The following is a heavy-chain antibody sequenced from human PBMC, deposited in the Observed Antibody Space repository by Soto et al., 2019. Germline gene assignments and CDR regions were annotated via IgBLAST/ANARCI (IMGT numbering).Heavy chain of an antibody. CDR1: GGTFSSYA. D-gene: IGHD3-10*01. J-gene: IGHJ3*02. CDR3: VRDRGNPDSFDI. CDR2: IIPIFGTA. Sequence: ASVKVSCKASGGTFSSYAISWVRQAPGQGLEWMGGIIPIFGTANYAQKFQGRVTITADESTSTAYMELSSLRSEDTAVYYCVRDRGNPDSFDIWGQGTMVTVSS. V-gene: IGHV1-69*13.